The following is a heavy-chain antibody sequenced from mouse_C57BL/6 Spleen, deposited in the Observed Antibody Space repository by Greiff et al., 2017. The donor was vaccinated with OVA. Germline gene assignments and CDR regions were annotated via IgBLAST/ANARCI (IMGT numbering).Heavy chain of an antibody. D-gene: IGHD1-1*01. J-gene: IGHJ2*01. CDR2: IDPRSGGT. Sequence: QVQLQQPGAELVKPGASVKLSCKASGYTFTSYWMHWVKQRPGRGLEWIGRIDPRSGGTKYNEKFKGKATLTADKPSSTAYMQLSSLTSEDAAVYYCARDYYGSSYDDFDYWGQGTTLTVSS. V-gene: IGHV1-72*01. CDR1: GYTFTSYW. CDR3: ARDYYGSSYDDFDY.